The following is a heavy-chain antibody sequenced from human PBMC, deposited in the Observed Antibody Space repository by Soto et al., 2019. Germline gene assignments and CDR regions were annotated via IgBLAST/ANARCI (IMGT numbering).Heavy chain of an antibody. Sequence: PSETLSLTCTGSGGPISSGDYYWSWIRQPPGKGLEWIGYIYYSGSTYYNPSLKSRVTISVDTSKNQFSLKLSSVTAADTAVYYCASYDFNAFDIWGQGTMVTVSS. CDR2: IYYSGST. J-gene: IGHJ3*02. V-gene: IGHV4-30-4*01. CDR3: ASYDFNAFDI. CDR1: GGPISSGDYY. D-gene: IGHD3-3*01.